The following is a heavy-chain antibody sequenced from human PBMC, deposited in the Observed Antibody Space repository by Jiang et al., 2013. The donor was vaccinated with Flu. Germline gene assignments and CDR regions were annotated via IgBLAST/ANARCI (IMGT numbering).Heavy chain of an antibody. CDR1: GDSVTSHY. Sequence: GLLKPSETLSLTCTVSGDSVTSHYWSWIRQPPGKGPEWIAYMSYSGDTNYNPSLESRVTISLDTSKNQFSLKLSSMTAADTAVYYCARHQLNTNGWYVAFDVWGQGTMVTVSS. V-gene: IGHV4-59*08. J-gene: IGHJ3*01. CDR2: MSYSGDT. D-gene: IGHD6-19*01. CDR3: ARHQLNTNGWYVAFDV.